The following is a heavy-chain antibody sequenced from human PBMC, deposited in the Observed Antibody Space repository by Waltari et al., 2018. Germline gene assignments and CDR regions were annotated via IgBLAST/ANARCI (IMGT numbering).Heavy chain of an antibody. CDR2: INHSGST. Sequence: QVQLQQWGAELLKPSETLSLTCAVYGGSFSGYYWSWIRQPPGKGLEWIGEINHSGSTNYNPSLKSRVTISVDTSKNQFSLKLSSVTAADTAVYYCARGRNRYSSSWYARGNWFDPWGQGTLVTVSS. CDR3: ARGRNRYSSSWYARGNWFDP. CDR1: GGSFSGYY. V-gene: IGHV4-34*01. D-gene: IGHD6-13*01. J-gene: IGHJ5*02.